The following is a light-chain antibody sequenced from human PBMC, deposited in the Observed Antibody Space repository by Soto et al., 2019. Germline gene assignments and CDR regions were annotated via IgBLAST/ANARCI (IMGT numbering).Light chain of an antibody. CDR2: EVS. Sequence: QSALTQPASVSGSPGQSITISCTGTSSLVGTYNLVSWYQQYSGKAPKLMIYEVSKRPSGVSNRFSGSKSGNTASLTISGLQAEDEADSYCSSFAGTNTYVLGTGTKVTVL. V-gene: IGLV2-23*02. CDR1: SSLVGTYNL. CDR3: SSFAGTNTYV. J-gene: IGLJ1*01.